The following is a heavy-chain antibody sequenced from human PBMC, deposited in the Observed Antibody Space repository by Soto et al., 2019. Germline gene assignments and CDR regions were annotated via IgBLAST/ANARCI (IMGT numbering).Heavy chain of an antibody. D-gene: IGHD3-3*01. CDR2: IVVGSGNT. CDR3: AAGALFARGSGYRINYYYYYGMDV. Sequence: SVRVSCKASGFTFTSSAVQWVRQARGQRLEWIGWIVVGSGNTNYAQKFQERVTITRDMSTSTAYMELSSLRSEDTAVYYCAAGALFARGSGYRINYYYYYGMDVWGQGTTVTVSS. J-gene: IGHJ6*02. CDR1: GFTFTSSA. V-gene: IGHV1-58*01.